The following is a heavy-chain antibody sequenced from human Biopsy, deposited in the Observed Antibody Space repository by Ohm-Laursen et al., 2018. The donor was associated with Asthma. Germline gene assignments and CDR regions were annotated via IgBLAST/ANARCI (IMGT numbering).Heavy chain of an antibody. V-gene: IGHV4-59*01. CDR2: IHYSGST. Sequence: GTLSLTCTVSGVSIRSYYWTWIRQPPGKGLEWIGNIHYSGSTYSNPSLKSRVTISVDTSKKQISLRLSSVIAADTAVYYYAGFCSGGNCPDHWGQGTLVTVSS. CDR3: AGFCSGGNCPDH. D-gene: IGHD2-15*01. CDR1: GVSIRSYY. J-gene: IGHJ4*02.